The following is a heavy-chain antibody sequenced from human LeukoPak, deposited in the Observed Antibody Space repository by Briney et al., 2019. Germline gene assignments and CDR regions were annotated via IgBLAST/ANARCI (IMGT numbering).Heavy chain of an antibody. D-gene: IGHD6-19*01. CDR2: INHSGGT. V-gene: IGHV4-34*01. CDR3: ARLSSGWPYYFDY. J-gene: IGHJ4*02. CDR1: GGSFSGYY. Sequence: SETLSLTCAVYGGSFSGYYWSWIRQPPGKGLEWIGEINHSGGTNYNPSLKSRVTISVDTSKNQFSLKLSPVTAADTAVYYCARLSSGWPYYFDYWGQGTLVTVSS.